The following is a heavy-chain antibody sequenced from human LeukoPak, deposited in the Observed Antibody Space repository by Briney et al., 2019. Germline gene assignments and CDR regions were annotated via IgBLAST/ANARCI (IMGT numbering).Heavy chain of an antibody. CDR1: GGSISSYY. CDR2: IYTSGST. J-gene: IGHJ4*02. Sequence: SKTLSLTCTVSGGSISSYYWSWIRQPPGKGLEWIGYIYTSGSTNYNPSLKSRVTISVDTSKNQFSLKLSSVTAADTAVYYCARQEDSSGYTFDYWGQGTLVTVSS. V-gene: IGHV4-4*09. D-gene: IGHD3-22*01. CDR3: ARQEDSSGYTFDY.